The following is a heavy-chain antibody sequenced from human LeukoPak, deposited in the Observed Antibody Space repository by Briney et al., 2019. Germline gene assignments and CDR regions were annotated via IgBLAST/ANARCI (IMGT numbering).Heavy chain of an antibody. D-gene: IGHD6-19*01. CDR3: AKGGRFTSGWRGAIDY. CDR2: IPGIGGNT. CDR1: GFTFNSYA. J-gene: IGHJ4*02. V-gene: IGHV3-23*01. Sequence: GSLRLSCSASGFTFNSYAMSWVRQAPGKGLEWVPAIPGIGGNTYYADSVKGRFTISRDNSKDTLYLQMNSLSAEDTAVYYCAKGGRFTSGWRGAIDYWGQGTLVTVSS.